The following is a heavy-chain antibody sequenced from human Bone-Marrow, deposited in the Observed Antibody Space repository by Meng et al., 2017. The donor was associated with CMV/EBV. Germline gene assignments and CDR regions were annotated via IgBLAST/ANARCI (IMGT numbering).Heavy chain of an antibody. CDR2: IKSKTDGGTT. D-gene: IGHD1/OR15-1a*01. CDR3: TTLYNWNTPRGY. J-gene: IGHJ4*02. V-gene: IGHV3-15*01. Sequence: GESLKIPCAASGFTFSNAWMSWVRQAPGKGLEWVGRIKSKTDGGTTDYAAPVKGRFTISRDDSKNTLYLKMNSLKTEDTAVYYCTTLYNWNTPRGYCGQGTLVTVSS. CDR1: GFTFSNAW.